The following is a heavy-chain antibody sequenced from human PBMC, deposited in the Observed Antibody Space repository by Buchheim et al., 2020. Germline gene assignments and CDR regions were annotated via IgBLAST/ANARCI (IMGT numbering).Heavy chain of an antibody. D-gene: IGHD6-13*01. Sequence: QVQLVQSGAEVKKPGASVKVSCKASGYTFTSYGISWVRQAPGQGLEWMGWISAYNGNTNYAQKLQGRVTMTTDTSTSTAYMELRSLRSDDTAVYYCARDSHRGRGYTILGIAAATLRYGMDVWGQGTT. CDR2: ISAYNGNT. CDR3: ARDSHRGRGYTILGIAAATLRYGMDV. CDR1: GYTFTSYG. J-gene: IGHJ6*02. V-gene: IGHV1-18*01.